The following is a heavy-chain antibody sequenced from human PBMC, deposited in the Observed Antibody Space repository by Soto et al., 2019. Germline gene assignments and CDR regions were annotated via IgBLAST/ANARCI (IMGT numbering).Heavy chain of an antibody. J-gene: IGHJ4*02. CDR1: GFTFSSYA. CDR2: ISGSGGST. CDR3: AKDRGSSGYSSGWYLKLGPHYFDY. V-gene: IGHV3-23*01. Sequence: EVQLLESGGGLVQPGGSLRLSCAASGFTFSSYAMSWVRQAPGKGLEWVSAISGSGGSTYYADSVKGRFTISRDNSKNTLYLQMNSLRAEDTAVYYCAKDRGSSGYSSGWYLKLGPHYFDYWGQGTLVTVSS. D-gene: IGHD6-19*01.